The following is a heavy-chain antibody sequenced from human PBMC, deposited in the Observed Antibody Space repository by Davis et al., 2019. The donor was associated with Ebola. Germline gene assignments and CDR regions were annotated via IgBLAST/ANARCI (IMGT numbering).Heavy chain of an antibody. V-gene: IGHV3-73*01. Sequence: LSLTCAASGFTFSGSAMHWVRQASGKGLEWVGRIRSKANSYATAYAASVKGRFTISRDDSKNTAYLQMNSLKTEDTAVYYCTSSAVVGTYDYWGQGTLVTVSP. D-gene: IGHD6-19*01. J-gene: IGHJ4*02. CDR1: GFTFSGSA. CDR3: TSSAVVGTYDY. CDR2: IRSKANSYAT.